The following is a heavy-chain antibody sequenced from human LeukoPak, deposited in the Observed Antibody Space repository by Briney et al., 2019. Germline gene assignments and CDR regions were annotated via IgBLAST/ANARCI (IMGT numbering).Heavy chain of an antibody. CDR1: GYTFTSYG. Sequence: ASVKVSCKASGYTFTSYGISWVRQATGQGLEWMGWMNPNSGNTGYAQKFQGRVTMTRNTSISTAYMELSSLRSEDTAVYYCARRSKARRGGYDPAVFDYWGQGTLVTVSS. J-gene: IGHJ4*02. V-gene: IGHV1-8*02. D-gene: IGHD5-12*01. CDR3: ARRSKARRGGYDPAVFDY. CDR2: MNPNSGNT.